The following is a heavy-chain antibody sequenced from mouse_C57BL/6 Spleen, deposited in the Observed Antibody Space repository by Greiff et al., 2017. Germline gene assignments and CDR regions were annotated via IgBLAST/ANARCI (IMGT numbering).Heavy chain of an antibody. Sequence: EVQLQQSGPVLVKPGASVKMSCKASGYTFTDYYMNWVKQSHGKSLEWIGVINPYNGGTSYNQKFKGKATLTVDKSSSTAYMELNSLTSEDSAVYYCAREESYSPFAYWGQGTLVTVSA. V-gene: IGHV1-19*01. CDR2: INPYNGGT. D-gene: IGHD2-10*01. J-gene: IGHJ3*01. CDR3: AREESYSPFAY. CDR1: GYTFTDYY.